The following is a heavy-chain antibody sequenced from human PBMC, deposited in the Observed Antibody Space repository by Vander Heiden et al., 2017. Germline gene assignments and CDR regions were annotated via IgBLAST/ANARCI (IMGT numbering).Heavy chain of an antibody. D-gene: IGHD3-10*01. CDR2: IYYSGST. J-gene: IGHJ6*02. Sequence: QVQLQESGPGLVKPSQTLSLTCTVSGGSISSGGYYWSWIRQHPGKGLEWIGYIYYSGSTYYNPSLKRRVTISVDTSKNQFSLKLSSVTAADTAVYYCARVSYYYGSSPYYYYGMDVWGQGTTVTVSS. CDR1: GGSISSGGYY. CDR3: ARVSYYYGSSPYYYYGMDV. V-gene: IGHV4-31*03.